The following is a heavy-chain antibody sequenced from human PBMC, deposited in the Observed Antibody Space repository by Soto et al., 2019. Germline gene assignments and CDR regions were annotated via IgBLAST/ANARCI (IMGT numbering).Heavy chain of an antibody. CDR1: GFPFSSYG. Sequence: GVLRLSCAASGFPFSSYGMHWVRQAPGKGLDWVGVIWYDGSNKDYAESVKGRFTISRDNSKNMLYLQMNSLRADDTAVYYCASSINWGQGTLVTVSS. CDR3: ASSIN. CDR2: IWYDGSNK. V-gene: IGHV3-33*03. J-gene: IGHJ4*02.